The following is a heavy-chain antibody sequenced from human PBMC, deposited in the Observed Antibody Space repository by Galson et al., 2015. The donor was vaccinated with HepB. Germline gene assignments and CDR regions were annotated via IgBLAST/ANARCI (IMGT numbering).Heavy chain of an antibody. D-gene: IGHD2-2*02. Sequence: SVKVSCKASGGTFSNYAISWVRQAPGQGLEWMGGIIPIFGTANYAQKFQGRVTITADESTSTAYMELSSLRSEDTAVYYCARSSERYQLLYPYFQHWGQGTLVTVSS. CDR2: IIPIFGTA. J-gene: IGHJ1*01. V-gene: IGHV1-69*13. CDR3: ARSSERYQLLYPYFQH. CDR1: GGTFSNYA.